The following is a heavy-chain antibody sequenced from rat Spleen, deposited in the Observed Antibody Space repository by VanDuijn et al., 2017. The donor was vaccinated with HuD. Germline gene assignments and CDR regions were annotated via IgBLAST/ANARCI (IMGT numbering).Heavy chain of an antibody. CDR3: ARRHYGYTDYFDY. Sequence: EVQLVESGGALVQPGRSLKLSCAASGFTFSSYDMAWVRQAPRKGLEWVASISPSGGSTYYRDSVKGRFTVSRDNAKSTLSLQVDSLRSEDTATYYCARRHYGYTDYFDYWGQGVMVTVSS. J-gene: IGHJ2*01. CDR1: GFTFSSYD. D-gene: IGHD1-9*01. CDR2: ISPSGGST. V-gene: IGHV5-25*01.